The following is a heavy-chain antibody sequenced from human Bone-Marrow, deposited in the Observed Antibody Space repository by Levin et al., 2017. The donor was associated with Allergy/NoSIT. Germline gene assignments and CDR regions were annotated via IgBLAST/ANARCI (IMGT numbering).Heavy chain of an antibody. V-gene: IGHV4-34*01. CDR3: ARVVMTTVTTGAFDI. D-gene: IGHD4-17*01. CDR2: INHSGST. J-gene: IGHJ3*02. Sequence: SETLSLTCAVYGGSFSGYYWSWIRQPPGKGLEWIGEINHSGSTNYNPSLKSRVTISVDTSKNQFSLKLSSVTAADTAVYYCARVVMTTVTTGAFDIWGQGTMVTVSS. CDR1: GGSFSGYY.